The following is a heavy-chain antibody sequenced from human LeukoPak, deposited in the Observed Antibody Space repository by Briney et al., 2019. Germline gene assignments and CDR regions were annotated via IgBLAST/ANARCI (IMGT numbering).Heavy chain of an antibody. V-gene: IGHV7-4-1*02. CDR1: GYTFTSYD. D-gene: IGHD3-22*01. J-gene: IGHJ6*02. CDR2: INTKTGNP. Sequence: GASVKVSCKASGYTFTSYDINWVRQATGQGLEWMGWINTKTGNPMYAQGFTGRFVFSLDTSVSTAYLQISSLKAEDTAVYYCARAPDYYDSSENGMDVWGQGTTVTVSS. CDR3: ARAPDYYDSSENGMDV.